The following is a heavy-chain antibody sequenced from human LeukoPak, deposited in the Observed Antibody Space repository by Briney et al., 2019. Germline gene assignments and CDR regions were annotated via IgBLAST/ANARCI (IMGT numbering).Heavy chain of an antibody. V-gene: IGHV3-74*01. CDR3: ARSDWFDP. Sequence: GGSLRLSCAASGFIFSNQWMHWVRQAPGEGLVWVSRSKADGSSTTYADSVKGRFTISRDNAKDTLYLQMNSLTAEDTAVYYCARSDWFDPWGQGTLVTVSS. J-gene: IGHJ5*02. CDR1: GFIFSNQW. CDR2: SKADGSST.